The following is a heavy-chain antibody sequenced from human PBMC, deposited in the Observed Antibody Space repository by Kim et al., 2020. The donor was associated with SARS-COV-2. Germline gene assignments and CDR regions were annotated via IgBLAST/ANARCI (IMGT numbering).Heavy chain of an antibody. Sequence: AQKFQGRVTITADKSTSTAYMELSSLRSEDTAVYYCARGGYSYGYNWFDPWGQGTLVTVSS. D-gene: IGHD5-18*01. J-gene: IGHJ5*02. V-gene: IGHV1-69*04. CDR3: ARGGYSYGYNWFDP.